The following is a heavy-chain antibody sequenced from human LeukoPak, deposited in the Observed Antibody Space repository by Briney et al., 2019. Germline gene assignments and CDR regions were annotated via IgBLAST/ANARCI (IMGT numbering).Heavy chain of an antibody. CDR3: ARRGGSGSYYFDY. D-gene: IGHD3-10*01. CDR2: INHSGST. CDR1: GGSFSGYY. J-gene: IGHJ4*02. V-gene: IGHV4-34*01. Sequence: SETLSLTCALYGGSFSGYYWSWIRHPPGKGLEWIGEINHSGSTNYNPSLKSRVTISVDTSKNQFSLKLSSVTAADTAVYYCARRGGSGSYYFDYWGQGTLVTVSS.